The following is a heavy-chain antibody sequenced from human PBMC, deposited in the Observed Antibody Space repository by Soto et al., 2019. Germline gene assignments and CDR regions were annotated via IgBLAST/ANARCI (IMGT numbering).Heavy chain of an antibody. J-gene: IGHJ6*02. CDR1: GGSISSGGYY. CDR2: IYYSGST. CDR3: AGFDVDTAMEKNYYYYGMDV. D-gene: IGHD5-18*01. Sequence: SETLSLTCTVSGGSISSGGYYWSWIRQHPGKCLEWIGYIYYSGSTYYNPSLKSRVTISVDTSKNQFSLKLSSVTAADTAVYYCAGFDVDTAMEKNYYYYGMDVWGQGTTVTVYS. V-gene: IGHV4-31*03.